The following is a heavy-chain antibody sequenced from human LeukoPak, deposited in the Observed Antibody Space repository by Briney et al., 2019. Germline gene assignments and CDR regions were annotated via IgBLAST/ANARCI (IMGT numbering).Heavy chain of an antibody. CDR3: ARRLAGTEDY. V-gene: IGHV4-39*01. Sequence: SETLSLTCTGSGGSISSSSYYWGWIRQPPRRGLEWIGSIYYSGSTYYNPSLKSRVTISVDTSKNQFSLKLSSVTAADTAVYYCARRLAGTEDYWGQGTLVTVSS. J-gene: IGHJ4*02. CDR1: GGSISSSSYY. CDR2: IYYSGST. D-gene: IGHD6-13*01.